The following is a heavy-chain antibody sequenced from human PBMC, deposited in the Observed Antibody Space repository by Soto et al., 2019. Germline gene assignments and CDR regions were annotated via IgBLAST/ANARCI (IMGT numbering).Heavy chain of an antibody. CDR3: TRDAPGERPYYFYYYGMTS. CDR2: IYSGGKT. J-gene: IGHJ6*02. Sequence: PGGSLRLSCAASGLSVSTNFMSWVRQAPGKGLEWLAVIYSGGKTFYADSVKGRFTISKDNSKNTLSLQMNSLRAEDTAVYYCTRDAPGERPYYFYYYGMTSGAKGPRSPSP. CDR1: GLSVSTNF. V-gene: IGHV3-53*01.